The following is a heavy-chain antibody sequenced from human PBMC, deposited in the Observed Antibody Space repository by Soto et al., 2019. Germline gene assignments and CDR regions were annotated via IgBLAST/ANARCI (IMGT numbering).Heavy chain of an antibody. Sequence: PLETLSLTCSVSGDSNIISHFCWGWIRQPPGKGLEWIASMYIYGSTYYTPSLKSRLSISVDTSKNQVSLKLSSVTAADTAVYYCARHEKGSANWYSGSFDYWGQGILVTVSS. CDR2: MYIYGST. V-gene: IGHV4-39*01. CDR3: ARHEKGSANWYSGSFDY. D-gene: IGHD1-7*01. J-gene: IGHJ4*02. CDR1: GDSNIISHFC.